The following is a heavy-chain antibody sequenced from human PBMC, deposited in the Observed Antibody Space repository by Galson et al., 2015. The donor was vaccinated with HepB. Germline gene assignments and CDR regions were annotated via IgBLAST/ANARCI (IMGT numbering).Heavy chain of an antibody. V-gene: IGHV1-8*01. CDR2: MNPNSGNT. CDR3: ARFVPDGGWAPLTYYYYYGMDV. J-gene: IGHJ6*02. CDR1: GYTFTSYD. Sequence: SVKVSCKASGYTFTSYDINWVRQATGQGLEWMGWMNPNSGNTGYAQKFQGRVTMTRNTSISTAYMELSSLRSEDTAVYYCARFVPDGGWAPLTYYYYYGMDVWGQGTTVTVSS. D-gene: IGHD2-15*01.